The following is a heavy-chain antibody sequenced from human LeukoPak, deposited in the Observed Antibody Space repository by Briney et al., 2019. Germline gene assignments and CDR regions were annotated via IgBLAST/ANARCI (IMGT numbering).Heavy chain of an antibody. CDR3: ATSYYEPFAT. CDR2: ISDTGKT. Sequence: KPSETLSLTCSVSGASLSSYYWDWLRQSPGKGLEWIGYISDTGKTDSNPSLKSRVTISLGTSKTQFSLRLRSVTAADSAVYYCATSYYEPFATWGPGILVTVSS. CDR1: GASLSSYY. V-gene: IGHV4-59*01. J-gene: IGHJ5*02. D-gene: IGHD1-26*01.